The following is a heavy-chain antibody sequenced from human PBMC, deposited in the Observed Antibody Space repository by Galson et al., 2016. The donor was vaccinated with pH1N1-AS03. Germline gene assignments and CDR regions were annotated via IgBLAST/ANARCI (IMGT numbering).Heavy chain of an antibody. CDR2: IKQDGSEK. V-gene: IGHV3-7*03. CDR3: ARGKDFWSGYPDDPFDI. J-gene: IGHJ3*02. D-gene: IGHD3-3*01. CDR1: GFTFSGYW. Sequence: SLRLSCAASGFTFSGYWMTWVRQAPGKGLKWVANIKQDGSEKSYVDSVKGRFTISRDNAKNSLYLQMNSLRAEDTAVYYCARGKDFWSGYPDDPFDIWSQGTMVTVSS.